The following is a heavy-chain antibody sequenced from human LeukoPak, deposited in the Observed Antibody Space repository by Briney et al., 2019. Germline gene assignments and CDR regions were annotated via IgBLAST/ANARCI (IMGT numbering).Heavy chain of an antibody. V-gene: IGHV3-7*01. J-gene: IGHJ3*02. CDR2: IRQDGSEK. D-gene: IGHD3-22*01. CDR1: GLTFSSYW. CDR3: ARAPYDSSGPDAFDI. Sequence: PGGSLRLSCAASGLTFSSYWMSWVRQAPGKGLEWVANIRQDGSEKYYVDSVKGRFTISRDNAKNSLYLQMNSLRAEDTAVYYCARAPYDSSGPDAFDIWGQGTMVTVSS.